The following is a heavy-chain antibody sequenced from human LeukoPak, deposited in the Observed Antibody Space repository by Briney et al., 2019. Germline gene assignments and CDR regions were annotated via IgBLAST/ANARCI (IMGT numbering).Heavy chain of an antibody. J-gene: IGHJ4*02. Sequence: SETLSLTCTVSGGSISSYYWSWIRQPPGKGLEWIGYIYYSGSTNYNPSLKSRVTISVDTSKNQLSLKLSSVTVADTAVYYCARGLYSSSIYFDYWGQGTLVTVSS. CDR2: IYYSGST. CDR1: GGSISSYY. CDR3: ARGLYSSSIYFDY. V-gene: IGHV4-59*01. D-gene: IGHD6-6*01.